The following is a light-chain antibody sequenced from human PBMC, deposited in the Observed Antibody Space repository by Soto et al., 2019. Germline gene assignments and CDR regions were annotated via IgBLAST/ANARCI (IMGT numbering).Light chain of an antibody. CDR3: QSYDSSLSVV. J-gene: IGLJ2*01. V-gene: IGLV1-40*01. Sequence: QSVLTQPPSVSGAPGQRVTISCTGSSSNIGAGYDVHWYQQLPGTAPKLLIYVNINRPSGVPDRFSGSKSGTSASLAITGLRAEDEADYYCQSYDSSLSVVFGGGTQLTVL. CDR1: SSNIGAGYD. CDR2: VNI.